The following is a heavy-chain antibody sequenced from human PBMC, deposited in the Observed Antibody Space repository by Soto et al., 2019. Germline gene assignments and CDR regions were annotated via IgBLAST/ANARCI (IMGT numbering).Heavy chain of an antibody. CDR2: IHPGDSDT. CDR1: GYSFANSW. CDR3: ARPHGLTTVVTPAAFDI. J-gene: IGHJ3*02. V-gene: IGHV5-51*01. D-gene: IGHD4-17*01. Sequence: LGQPRKISWKGFGYSFANSWVGWVSQMPGKGLEWMGIIHPGDSDTRYSPSFQGQVTISADKSINTAYLQWRSLKASDTAIYYCARPHGLTTVVTPAAFDIWGQGTMVTVS.